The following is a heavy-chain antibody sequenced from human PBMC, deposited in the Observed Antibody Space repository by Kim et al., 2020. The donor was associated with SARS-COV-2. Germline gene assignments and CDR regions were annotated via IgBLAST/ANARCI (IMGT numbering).Heavy chain of an antibody. Sequence: ASVKVSCKASEYTFTSYGITWVRQAPGQGLEWMGWISGYNGNTNYAQKFQGRVTMTTDTSTSTAYMGLRSLRSDDTVMYFCATVGLVFEYDYYYMGVWGKRTT. D-gene: IGHD6-19*01. CDR3: ATVGLVFEYDYYYMGV. CDR1: EYTFTSYG. J-gene: IGHJ6*03. V-gene: IGHV1-18*01. CDR2: ISGYNGNT.